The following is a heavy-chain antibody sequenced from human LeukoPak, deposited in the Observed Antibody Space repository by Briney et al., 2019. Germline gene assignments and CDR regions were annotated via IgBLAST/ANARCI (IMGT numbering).Heavy chain of an antibody. Sequence: ASVKVSCKASGYTFTSYDINWVRQATGQGLEWMGWMNPNSGNTGYAQKFQGRVTMTRNTSISTAYMELSSLRSEDTAVYCCARGIVVVPAANNWFDPWGQGTQVTVSS. CDR2: MNPNSGNT. J-gene: IGHJ5*02. CDR1: GYTFTSYD. CDR3: ARGIVVVPAANNWFDP. D-gene: IGHD2-2*01. V-gene: IGHV1-8*01.